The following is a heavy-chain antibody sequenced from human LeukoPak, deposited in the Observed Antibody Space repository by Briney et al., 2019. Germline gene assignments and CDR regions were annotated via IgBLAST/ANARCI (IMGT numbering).Heavy chain of an antibody. V-gene: IGHV4-39*01. Sequence: PSETLSLTCTASGGSFSTSYYWGCIRQPPGKGLEWIGRIYYSGSTYYNPSLKSRFTISIDTSKNHFSLKMCSFAAADTALYYCARHDSATAGTEYFQNWGEGTLVTVSS. CDR1: GGSFSTSYY. D-gene: IGHD6-13*01. CDR2: IYYSGST. J-gene: IGHJ1*01. CDR3: ARHDSATAGTEYFQN.